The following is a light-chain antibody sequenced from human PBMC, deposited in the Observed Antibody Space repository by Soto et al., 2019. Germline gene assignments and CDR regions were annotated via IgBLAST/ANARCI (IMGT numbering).Light chain of an antibody. Sequence: QSALTQPPSASGSPGQSVTISCTGTSSDIGGYDYVSWFQHHPGRAPKLMIYELTKRPSGVPDRFSGSRSGNTASLTVSGLQEEDEADYYCSSYAGSNNVIFGGGTKLTVL. V-gene: IGLV2-8*01. CDR1: SSDIGGYDY. CDR3: SSYAGSNNVI. J-gene: IGLJ2*01. CDR2: ELT.